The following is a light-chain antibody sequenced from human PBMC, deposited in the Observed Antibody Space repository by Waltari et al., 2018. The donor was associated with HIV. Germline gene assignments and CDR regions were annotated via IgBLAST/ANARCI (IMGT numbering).Light chain of an antibody. CDR1: ALPKQY. J-gene: IGLJ2*01. V-gene: IGLV3-25*03. Sequence: SYELTHPPSVSVSPGQTARITCSGDALPKQYAYWYQKKPGQAPVLVIYKDSKSPSGIPEQFSGSSSGTTVTLTISGVQAEDETDYYCQSADSSGTYVVFGGGTKLTVL. CDR3: QSADSSGTYVV. CDR2: KDS.